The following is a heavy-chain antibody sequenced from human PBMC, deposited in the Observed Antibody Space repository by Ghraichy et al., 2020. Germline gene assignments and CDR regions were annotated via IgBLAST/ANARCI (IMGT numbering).Heavy chain of an antibody. D-gene: IGHD1-26*01. CDR3: ARDPGDSGSYYGVFDY. V-gene: IGHV4-4*02. J-gene: IGHJ4*02. Sequence: SETLSLTCAVSGGSISSSNWWSWVRQPPGKGLEWIGEIYHSGSTNYNPSLKSRVTISVDKSKNQFSLKLSSVTAADTAVYYCARDPGDSGSYYGVFDYWGQGTLVTVSS. CDR2: IYHSGST. CDR1: GGSISSSNW.